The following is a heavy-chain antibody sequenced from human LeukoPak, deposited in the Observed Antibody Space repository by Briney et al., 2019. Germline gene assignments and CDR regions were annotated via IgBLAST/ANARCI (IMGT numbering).Heavy chain of an antibody. CDR2: IRSDGSNK. D-gene: IGHD3-22*01. CDR1: GFTFSSYG. J-gene: IGHJ3*02. V-gene: IGHV3-30*02. CDR3: ARPRSPTYDSSGYYPDAFDI. Sequence: GGSLRLSCAASGFTFSSYGMHWVRQAPGKGLEWVAFIRSDGSNKYYADSVKGRFTISRDNSKLYLQMNSLRAEDTAFYYCARPRSPTYDSSGYYPDAFDIWGQGTMVTVSS.